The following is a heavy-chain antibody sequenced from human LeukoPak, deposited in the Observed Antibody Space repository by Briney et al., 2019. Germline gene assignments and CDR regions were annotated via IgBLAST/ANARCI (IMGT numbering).Heavy chain of an antibody. V-gene: IGHV4-39*01. CDR3: ARDSGSYSWDYYYYYGMDV. Sequence: SETLSLTCTVSGGSISGSSYYWGWIRQPPGKGLEWIGSIYYSGSTYYNPSLKSRVTISVDTSKNQFSLKLSSVTAADTAVYYCARDSGSYSWDYYYYYGMDVWGQGTTVTVSS. CDR2: IYYSGST. J-gene: IGHJ6*02. CDR1: GGSISGSSYY. D-gene: IGHD1-26*01.